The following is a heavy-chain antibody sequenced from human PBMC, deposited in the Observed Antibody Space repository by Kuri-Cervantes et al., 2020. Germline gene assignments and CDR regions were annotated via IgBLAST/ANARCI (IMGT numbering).Heavy chain of an antibody. CDR3: ARDFGALPYRTPYYYYGMDV. D-gene: IGHD3-16*01. J-gene: IGHJ6*02. V-gene: IGHV1-3*02. CDR1: GYTFTSYA. CDR2: SNAGNGNT. Sequence: APVKVSCKASGYTFTSYAMHWVRQAPGQRLEWMGWSNAGNGNTKYSQEFQGRVTITADESTSTAYMELSSLRSEDTAVYYCARDFGALPYRTPYYYYGMDVWGQGTTVTVSS.